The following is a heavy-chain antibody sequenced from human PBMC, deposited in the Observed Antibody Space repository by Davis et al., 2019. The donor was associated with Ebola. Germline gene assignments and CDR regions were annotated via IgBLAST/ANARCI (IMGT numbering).Heavy chain of an antibody. Sequence: GESLKISCAASGFTFSNYWMSWVRQAPGKGLEWVANINQHGSEKFYVGSVRGRFTISRDNSRTSVYLQMDSLRVDDTAVYYCARGLTVSGPFYYFYGMAVWGQGTTVTVSS. CDR1: GFTFSNYW. D-gene: IGHD4-11*01. V-gene: IGHV3-7*03. J-gene: IGHJ6*02. CDR2: INQHGSEK. CDR3: ARGLTVSGPFYYFYGMAV.